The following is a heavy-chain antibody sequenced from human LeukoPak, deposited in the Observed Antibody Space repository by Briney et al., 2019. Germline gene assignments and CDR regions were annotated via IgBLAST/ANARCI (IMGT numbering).Heavy chain of an antibody. Sequence: GGSLRLSCAASGFTFSSYAMHWVRQAPGKGLEWVAVISYDGSNKYYADSVKGRFTISRDNSKNTLYLQMNSLRAEDTAVYYCARDREWTQYSYGWFDPWGQGTLVTVSS. J-gene: IGHJ5*02. CDR3: ARDREWTQYSYGWFDP. V-gene: IGHV3-30-3*01. CDR2: ISYDGSNK. CDR1: GFTFSSYA. D-gene: IGHD5-18*01.